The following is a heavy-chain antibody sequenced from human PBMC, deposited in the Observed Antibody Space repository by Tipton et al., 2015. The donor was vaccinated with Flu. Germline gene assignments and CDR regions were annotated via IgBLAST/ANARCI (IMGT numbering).Heavy chain of an antibody. CDR1: GGSIRSTNYF. CDR2: IYPSGTT. Sequence: LSLTCTVSGGSIRSTNYFCAWIRQPPGKRLELIGSIYPSGTTYYNPSLKSRVTISVDTSRSQFSLKLRSVTAADTAVYYCARLSYYDVDLKNFYFDYWGQGTLVTVSS. CDR3: ARLSYYDVDLKNFYFDY. V-gene: IGHV4-39*01. J-gene: IGHJ4*02. D-gene: IGHD3-10*02.